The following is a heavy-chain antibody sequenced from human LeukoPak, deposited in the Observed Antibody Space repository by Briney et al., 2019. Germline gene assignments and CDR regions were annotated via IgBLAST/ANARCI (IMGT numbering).Heavy chain of an antibody. D-gene: IGHD6-13*01. J-gene: IGHJ4*02. CDR3: ARRSGSSWCSFDY. V-gene: IGHV3-23*01. Sequence: QAGGSLRLSCAASGFTLNNYAMNWVRQAPGKGLEWVSGISGFGGSTYYAPSVKGRLTISRDNFGNMLYLHLDSLRVEDTAIYYCARRSGSSWCSFDYWGQGALVTVSS. CDR2: ISGFGGST. CDR1: GFTLNNYA.